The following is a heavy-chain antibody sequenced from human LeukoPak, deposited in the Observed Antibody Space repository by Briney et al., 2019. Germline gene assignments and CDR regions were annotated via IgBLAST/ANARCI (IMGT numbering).Heavy chain of an antibody. CDR2: INHSGST. CDR3: ARGDVWGSYLRY. CDR1: GFTFSSYS. V-gene: IGHV4-34*01. J-gene: IGHJ4*02. Sequence: GSLRLSCAASGFTFSSYSMNWIRQPPGKGLEWIGEINHSGSTNYNPSLKSRDTISVDTSKNQFSLKLSSVTAADTAVYYCARGDVWGSYLRYWGQGTLVTVSS. D-gene: IGHD3-16*02.